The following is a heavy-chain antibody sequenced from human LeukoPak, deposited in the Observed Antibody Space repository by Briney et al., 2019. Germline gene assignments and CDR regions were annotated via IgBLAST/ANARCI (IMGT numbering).Heavy chain of an antibody. V-gene: IGHV3-9*03. Sequence: GGSLRLSCAASGFTFDDYAMHWVRQAPGKGLEWVSGISWNSGSIGYADSVKGRFTISRDNAKNSLYLQMNSLRAGDMALYYCARSGQLKFDYWGQGTLVTVSS. CDR3: ARSGQLKFDY. J-gene: IGHJ4*02. CDR2: ISWNSGSI. CDR1: GFTFDDYA. D-gene: IGHD5-12*01.